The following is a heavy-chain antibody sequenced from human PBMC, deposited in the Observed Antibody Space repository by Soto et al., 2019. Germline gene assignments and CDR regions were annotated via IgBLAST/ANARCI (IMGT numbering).Heavy chain of an antibody. CDR3: ANERVTIFGVVALDAFDI. D-gene: IGHD3-3*01. CDR2: ISGSGGST. Sequence: EVQLLESGGGLVQPGGSLRLSCAASGFTFSSYAMSWVRQAPGKGLEWVSAISGSGGSTYYADSVKGRFTISRDNSKNPLYLQMNSLRAEDTAVYYCANERVTIFGVVALDAFDIWGQGTMVTVSS. CDR1: GFTFSSYA. J-gene: IGHJ3*02. V-gene: IGHV3-23*01.